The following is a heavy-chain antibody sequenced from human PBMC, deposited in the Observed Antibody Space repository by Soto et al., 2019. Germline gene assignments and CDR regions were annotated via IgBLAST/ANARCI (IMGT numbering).Heavy chain of an antibody. Sequence: ASVKVSCKASGYTFTSYGISWVRQAPGQGLEWMGWISAYNGNTNYAQKLQGRVTMTTDTSTSTAYMELRSLRSDDTAVYYCATRPMYSGSPEAFDIWGQGTMVTVSS. CDR2: ISAYNGNT. CDR3: ATRPMYSGSPEAFDI. V-gene: IGHV1-18*01. D-gene: IGHD1-26*01. CDR1: GYTFTSYG. J-gene: IGHJ3*02.